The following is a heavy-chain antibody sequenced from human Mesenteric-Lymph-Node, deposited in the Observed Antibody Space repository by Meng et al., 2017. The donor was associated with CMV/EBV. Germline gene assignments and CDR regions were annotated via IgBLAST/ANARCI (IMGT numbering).Heavy chain of an antibody. D-gene: IGHD2-2*02. CDR3: ARLYTTTYGHSFDI. CDR1: GFTFSSYS. J-gene: IGHJ3*02. CDR2: ISYSSSYI. Sequence: GGSLRLSCAASGFTFSSYSMNWVRQAPGKGLEWVPSISYSSSYIYYVDSVKGRFTISRDNAKNSLYLQMNSLRAEDTAVYYCARLYTTTYGHSFDIWGQGTMVTVSS. V-gene: IGHV3-21*01.